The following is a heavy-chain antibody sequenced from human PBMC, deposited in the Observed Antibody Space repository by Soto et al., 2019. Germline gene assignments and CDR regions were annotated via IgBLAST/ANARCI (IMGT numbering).Heavy chain of an antibody. J-gene: IGHJ6*02. CDR3: ARVRIAAAGTQSYYYYGMDV. D-gene: IGHD6-13*01. Sequence: GGSLRLSCAASGFTFSSYGMHWVRQAPGKGLEWVAVIWYDGSNKYYADSVKGRFTISRDNSKNTLYLQMNSLRAEDTAVYYCARVRIAAAGTQSYYYYGMDVWGQGTTVTVSS. V-gene: IGHV3-33*01. CDR2: IWYDGSNK. CDR1: GFTFSSYG.